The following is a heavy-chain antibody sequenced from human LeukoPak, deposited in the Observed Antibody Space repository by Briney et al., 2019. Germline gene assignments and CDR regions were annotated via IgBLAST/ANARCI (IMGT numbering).Heavy chain of an antibody. V-gene: IGHV4-61*01. Sequence: SETLSLTCTVSGGSITSSNYYWSWIRQPPGKGLEWIGHVYYSGSTNYNPSLKSRVTISVDTSKTQFSLKLSSVPAADTAVYYCARVFAAEGYYYYYGMDVWGQGTTVTVSS. CDR1: GGSITSSNYY. J-gene: IGHJ6*02. CDR2: VYYSGST. D-gene: IGHD3-9*01. CDR3: ARVFAAEGYYYYYGMDV.